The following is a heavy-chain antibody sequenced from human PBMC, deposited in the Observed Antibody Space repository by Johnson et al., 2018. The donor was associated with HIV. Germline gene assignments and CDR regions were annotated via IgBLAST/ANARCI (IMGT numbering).Heavy chain of an antibody. Sequence: MQLVESGGGVVQPGRSLRLSCAASGFTFSSYAMHWVRQAPGKGLEWVAVISYDGSNKYYADSVKGRFTISRDNSKNTLYLQMGSLRAEDMGVYYCARPLGGSVDAFDIWGQGTMVTVSS. CDR1: GFTFSSYA. D-gene: IGHD1-26*01. J-gene: IGHJ3*02. CDR2: ISYDGSNK. CDR3: ARPLGGSVDAFDI. V-gene: IGHV3-30*14.